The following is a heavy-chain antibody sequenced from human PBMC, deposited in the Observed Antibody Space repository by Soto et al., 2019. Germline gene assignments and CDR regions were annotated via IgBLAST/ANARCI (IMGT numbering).Heavy chain of an antibody. CDR3: SRDKSYYGGLPNWFDP. CDR2: IRAYNGNT. V-gene: IGHV1-18*01. Sequence: ASVKVSCKASGYTFTSYGISWVRQAPGQGLEWMGWIRAYNGNTNYAQKLQCRVTMTTDTSTSTAYMDLRSLRSDDTAVYYCSRDKSYYGGLPNWFDPWGQGTLVTVSS. J-gene: IGHJ5*02. D-gene: IGHD1-26*01. CDR1: GYTFTSYG.